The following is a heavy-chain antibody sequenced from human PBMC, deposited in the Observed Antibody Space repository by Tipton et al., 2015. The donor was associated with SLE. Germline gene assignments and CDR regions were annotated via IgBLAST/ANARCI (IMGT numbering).Heavy chain of an antibody. CDR2: INHSGST. J-gene: IGHJ1*01. V-gene: IGHV4-34*01. Sequence: LRLSCAVYGGSFSGYYWSWIRQPPGKGLEWIGEINHSGSTNYNPSLKSRVTISVDTSKNQFSLKLSSVTAADTAVYYCARDGVAARPGYFQHWGQGTLVTVSS. CDR3: ARDGVAARPGYFQH. D-gene: IGHD6-6*01. CDR1: GGSFSGYY.